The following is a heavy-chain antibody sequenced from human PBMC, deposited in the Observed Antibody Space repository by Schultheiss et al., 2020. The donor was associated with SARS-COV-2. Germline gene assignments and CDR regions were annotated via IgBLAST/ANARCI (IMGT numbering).Heavy chain of an antibody. CDR2: ITLYNGNI. Sequence: ASVKVSCKASGYTFTYCSLHWLQQAPGQGLERMRWITLYNGNINYAKKFQSRVTITRDMSLRTAYIELSSLRSEDSAVYYWASHLYGDYERVDYWGQGTLVTVSS. CDR1: GYTFTYCS. CDR3: ASHLYGDYERVDY. D-gene: IGHD4-17*01. J-gene: IGHJ4*02. V-gene: IGHV1-68*02.